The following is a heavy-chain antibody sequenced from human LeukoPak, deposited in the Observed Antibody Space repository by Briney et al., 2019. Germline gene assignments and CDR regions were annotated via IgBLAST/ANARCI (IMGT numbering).Heavy chain of an antibody. CDR2: ISHDGSNK. D-gene: IGHD1-1*01. V-gene: IGHV3-30*04. J-gene: IGHJ3*02. CDR3: ARVGYDYNWYDAFDI. CDR1: AFTFSSYS. Sequence: KPGRSLRLSCVVSAFTFSSYSMHWVRQAPGKGLEWVAFISHDGSNKYCADSLKGRFTISRDNSKNTLFLQMNSLRPEDTAVYYCARVGYDYNWYDAFDIWGQGTMVTVSS.